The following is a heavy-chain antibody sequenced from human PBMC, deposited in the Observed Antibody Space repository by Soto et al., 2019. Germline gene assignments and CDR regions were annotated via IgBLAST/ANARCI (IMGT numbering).Heavy chain of an antibody. Sequence: ASVKVSCKASGYTFTSYDINWVRQATGQGLEWMGWMNPNSGNTGYAQKFQGRVTMTRNTSISTAYMELSSLRSDDTAVYYCARDLYSSGWHAYDAFDIWGQGTMVTVSS. D-gene: IGHD6-19*01. CDR2: MNPNSGNT. V-gene: IGHV1-8*01. CDR1: GYTFTSYD. J-gene: IGHJ3*02. CDR3: ARDLYSSGWHAYDAFDI.